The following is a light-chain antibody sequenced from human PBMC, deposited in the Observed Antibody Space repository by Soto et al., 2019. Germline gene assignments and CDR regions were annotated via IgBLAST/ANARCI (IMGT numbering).Light chain of an antibody. CDR1: QTISTY. CDR2: DAS. V-gene: IGKV1-39*01. CDR3: QQSDSTPYT. Sequence: DIHIAQIPITLSASVGDRGTHSCRASQTISTYLNWYQQKPGKAPRLLIYDASSLLSGVPSRFSGSGSGTDFTLTIASLQPEDFSTYYCQQSDSTPYTFGQGTKVDI. J-gene: IGKJ2*01.